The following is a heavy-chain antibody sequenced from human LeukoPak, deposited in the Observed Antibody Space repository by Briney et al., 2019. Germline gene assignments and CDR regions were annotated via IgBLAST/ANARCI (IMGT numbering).Heavy chain of an antibody. CDR1: GYTLTSYA. V-gene: IGHV1-3*01. D-gene: IGHD3-10*01. CDR3: ARSRPRNYHGSGSYYPDY. CDR2: INAGNGNT. J-gene: IGHJ4*02. Sequence: ASVKVSCKASGYTLTSYAMHWVRQAPGQRLEWMGWINAGNGNTKYSQKFQGRVTITRDTSASTAYMELSSLRSEDTAVYYCARSRPRNYHGSGSYYPDYWGQGTLVTVSS.